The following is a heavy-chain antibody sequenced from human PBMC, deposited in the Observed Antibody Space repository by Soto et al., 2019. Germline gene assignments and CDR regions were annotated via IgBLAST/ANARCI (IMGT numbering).Heavy chain of an antibody. Sequence: ASVKVSCKASGGTFSSYAISWVRQAPGQGLEWMGGIIPIFGTANYAQKFQGRVTITADKSTSTAYMELSSLRSEDTAVYYCAIGHPFDSSGYYSYYFDYWGQGTLVTVSS. D-gene: IGHD3-22*01. J-gene: IGHJ4*02. V-gene: IGHV1-69*06. CDR2: IIPIFGTA. CDR3: AIGHPFDSSGYYSYYFDY. CDR1: GGTFSSYA.